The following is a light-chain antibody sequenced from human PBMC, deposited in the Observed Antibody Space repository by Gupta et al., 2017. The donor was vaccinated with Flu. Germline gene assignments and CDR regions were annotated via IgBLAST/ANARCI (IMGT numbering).Light chain of an antibody. Sequence: ERAILSCRASQNVGRDYLAWYQQKPGLAPRLIIHGASNRATGIPDRFSGSGSGTDFTLTISRLEPEDSAVYSCQQYASSPLTFGGGTKVEI. CDR1: QNVGRDY. CDR2: GAS. V-gene: IGKV3-20*01. CDR3: QQYASSPLT. J-gene: IGKJ4*01.